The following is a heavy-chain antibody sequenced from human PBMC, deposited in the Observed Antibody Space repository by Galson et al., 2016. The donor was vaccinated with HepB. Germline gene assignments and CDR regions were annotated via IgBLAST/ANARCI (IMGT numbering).Heavy chain of an antibody. CDR2: ISYEGSNK. CDR1: GFTFSTYG. CDR3: ATGGPLLTGYPYYYGMDV. V-gene: IGHV3-30*03. D-gene: IGHD3-9*01. J-gene: IGHJ6*02. Sequence: SLRLSCAASGFTFSTYGMHWVRQAPGKGLEWVAVISYEGSNKYYADSVKGRVTSSRDNSKNTLYLQMNSLRAEDTAVYYCATGGPLLTGYPYYYGMDVWGQGQTVTGAS.